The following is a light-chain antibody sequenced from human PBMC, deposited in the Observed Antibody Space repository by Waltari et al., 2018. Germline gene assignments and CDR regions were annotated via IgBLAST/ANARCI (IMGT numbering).Light chain of an antibody. CDR3: CSYAGSSTVK. J-gene: IGLJ2*01. Sequence: QSALTQPRSVSGSPGQSVTISCTGSSSDVGAYDRVPWYQQHADGVPRLMSYADSNRPSGSSTRFSGSKSGNTASLTISGLQAEDEAAYYCCSYAGSSTVKFGEGTYLTVL. V-gene: IGLV2-23*01. CDR1: SSDVGAYDR. CDR2: ADS.